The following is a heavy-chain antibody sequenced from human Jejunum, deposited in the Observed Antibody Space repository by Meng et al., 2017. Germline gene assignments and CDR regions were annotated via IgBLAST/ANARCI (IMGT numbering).Heavy chain of an antibody. J-gene: IGHJ4*02. D-gene: IGHD1-26*01. CDR2: IYNTGTT. Sequence: GESLKISCAASGFTVSSHYMTWVRQAPGKGLEWVSVIYNTGTTYYSDAVKGRFTISRDDSKNTLNLQMNSLRGDDTAVYYCATDSGSYFGYFDYWGQGTPVTVSS. CDR1: GFTVSSHY. CDR3: ATDSGSYFGYFDY. V-gene: IGHV3-66*02.